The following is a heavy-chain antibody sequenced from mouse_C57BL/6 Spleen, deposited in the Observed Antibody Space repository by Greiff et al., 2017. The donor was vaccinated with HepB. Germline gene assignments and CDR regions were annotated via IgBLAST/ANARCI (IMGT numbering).Heavy chain of an antibody. Sequence: VKLMESGPGLVAPSQSLSITCTVSGFSLTSYGVHWVRQPPGKGLEWLVVIWSDGSTTYNSALKSRLSISKDNSKSQVFLKMNSLQTDDTAMYYCARDGYYSYYYAMDYWGQGTSVTVSS. CDR2: IWSDGST. CDR1: GFSLTSYG. V-gene: IGHV2-6*03. D-gene: IGHD2-3*01. J-gene: IGHJ4*01. CDR3: ARDGYYSYYYAMDY.